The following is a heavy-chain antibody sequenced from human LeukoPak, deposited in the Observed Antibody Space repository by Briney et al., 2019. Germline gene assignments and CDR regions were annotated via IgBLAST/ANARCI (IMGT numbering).Heavy chain of an antibody. D-gene: IGHD6-19*01. CDR1: GFTFSTYS. J-gene: IGHJ3*02. CDR3: ARGFLAVDEDAFDI. Sequence: GGSLRLSCTASGFTFSTYSMNWVRQAPGRGLEWVSYISGSSSSSDGGAIQYADSVKGRFTISRDNAKNSLYLQMNSLRAEDTAVYYCARGFLAVDEDAFDIWGQGTMVTVSS. CDR2: ISGSSSSSDGGAI. V-gene: IGHV3-48*04.